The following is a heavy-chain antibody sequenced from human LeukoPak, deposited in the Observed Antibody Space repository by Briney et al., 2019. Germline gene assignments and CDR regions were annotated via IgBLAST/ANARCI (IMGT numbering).Heavy chain of an antibody. CDR3: ARLDNYLFDY. J-gene: IGHJ4*02. V-gene: IGHV4-59*01. CDR2: IYYSGYT. Sequence: SETLSLTCTVSGGSISSYYWSWIRQPPGKGLKWIGNIYYSGYTTYSPSLRSRVTISVDTSKNQFSLTLTSVTAADTAVYYCARLDNYLFDYWGQGSLVTVSP. D-gene: IGHD2/OR15-2a*01. CDR1: GGSISSYY.